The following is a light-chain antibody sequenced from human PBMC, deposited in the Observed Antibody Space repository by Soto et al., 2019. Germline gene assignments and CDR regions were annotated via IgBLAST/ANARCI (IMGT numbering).Light chain of an antibody. J-gene: IGLJ2*01. CDR3: SSYAGSKNLV. V-gene: IGLV2-8*01. CDR1: SSDVGGYNS. Sequence: QSALTQPPSASGSPGQSVTISCTGTSSDVGGYNSVSWYQQHPDKAPKLMIYEVNKRPSGVPDRFSASKSDNTASLTVSGLQAEDEADYYCSSYAGSKNLVFGGGTKVTVL. CDR2: EVN.